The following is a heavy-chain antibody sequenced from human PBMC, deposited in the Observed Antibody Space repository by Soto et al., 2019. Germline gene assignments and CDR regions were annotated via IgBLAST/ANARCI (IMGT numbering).Heavy chain of an antibody. D-gene: IGHD6-19*01. CDR2: IKGDGCAK. Sequence: GGSLRLSCAASGFTFSSFWMSWVRQAPGKGLEWVANIKGDGCAKNYLDSAKGRFTISRDNAKNSLYLQMSSLTAEDTAVYYCVRVRYSSGHVGYNWFDPWGQGTLVTVSS. CDR1: GFTFSSFW. CDR3: VRVRYSSGHVGYNWFDP. V-gene: IGHV3-7*03. J-gene: IGHJ5*02.